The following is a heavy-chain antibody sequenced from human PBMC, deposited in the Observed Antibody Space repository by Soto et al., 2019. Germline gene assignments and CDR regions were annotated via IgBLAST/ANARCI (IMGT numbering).Heavy chain of an antibody. Sequence: QVELVQSGPEVKKPGASVKVSCKASGYSFTNYAIGWVRQAPGQGLEWVGWISPFHGDTNYAQNFQGRITVTTDSSTSTAYMDLGRLRSDDTAVYYCARSDHVDRYFDYWGQGTWITVSS. CDR1: GYSFTNYA. D-gene: IGHD3-16*01. CDR2: ISPFHGDT. CDR3: ARSDHVDRYFDY. V-gene: IGHV1-18*01. J-gene: IGHJ4*02.